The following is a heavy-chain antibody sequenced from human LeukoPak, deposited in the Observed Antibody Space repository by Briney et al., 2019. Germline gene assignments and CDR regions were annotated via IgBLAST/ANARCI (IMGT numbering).Heavy chain of an antibody. J-gene: IGHJ4*02. V-gene: IGHV1-69*05. D-gene: IGHD5-18*01. Sequence: SVKVSCKASGGTFSSYAISWVRQAPGQGLEWMGGIIPIFGTANYAQKFQGRVTITTDASTSTAYMELSSLRSEDTAVYYCAREGVGSYGSFAYWGQGTLVTVSS. CDR1: GGTFSSYA. CDR2: IIPIFGTA. CDR3: AREGVGSYGSFAY.